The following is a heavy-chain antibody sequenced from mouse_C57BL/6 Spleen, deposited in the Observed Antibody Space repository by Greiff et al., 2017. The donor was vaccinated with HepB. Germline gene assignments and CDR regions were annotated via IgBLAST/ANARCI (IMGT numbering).Heavy chain of an antibody. V-gene: IGHV1-26*01. CDR1: GYTFTDYY. Sequence: EVQLQQSGPELVKPGASVKISCKASGYTFTDYYMNWVKQSHGKSLEWIGDINPNNGGTSYNQKFKGKATLTVDKSSSTAYMELRSLTSEDAAVYYGARSIYSGFAYWGQGTLVTVSA. CDR2: INPNNGGT. CDR3: ARSIYSGFAY. D-gene: IGHD2-1*01. J-gene: IGHJ3*01.